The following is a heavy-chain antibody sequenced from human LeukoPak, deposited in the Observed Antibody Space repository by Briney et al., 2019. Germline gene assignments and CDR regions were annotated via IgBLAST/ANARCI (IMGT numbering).Heavy chain of an antibody. J-gene: IGHJ6*03. D-gene: IGHD2-15*01. Sequence: GGSLRLSCAASGFTFSSYAMSWVRQAPGKGLEWVSAISGSGGSTYYADSVKGRFTISRDNSKNTLYLQMNSLRAEDTAVYYCAREGRGWPRRVYYYYYYRDVGGKGTRVPVP. V-gene: IGHV3-23*01. CDR3: AREGRGWPRRVYYYYYYRDV. CDR2: ISGSGGST. CDR1: GFTFSSYA.